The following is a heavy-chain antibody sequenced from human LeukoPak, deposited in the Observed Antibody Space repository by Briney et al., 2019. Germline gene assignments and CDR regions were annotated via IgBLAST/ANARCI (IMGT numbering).Heavy chain of an antibody. CDR2: IYYSGST. D-gene: IGHD3-22*01. Sequence: PSETLSLTCTVSGGSISSSSYYWGWIRQPPGKGLEWIGSIYYSGSTYYNPSHKSRVTISVDTFKNQFSLKLSSVTAADTAVYYCARHLTSYYDSSGFPLDYWGQGTLVTVSS. V-gene: IGHV4-39*01. CDR1: GGSISSSSYY. J-gene: IGHJ4*02. CDR3: ARHLTSYYDSSGFPLDY.